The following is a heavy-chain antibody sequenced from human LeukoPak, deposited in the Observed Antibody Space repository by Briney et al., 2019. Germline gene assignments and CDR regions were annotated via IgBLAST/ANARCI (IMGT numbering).Heavy chain of an antibody. CDR2: INHSGST. Sequence: SETLSLTCAVYGGSFSGYYWSWIRQPPGKGLEWIGEINHSGSTNYNPSLKSRVTISVDTSKSQFSLKLSSVTAADTAVYYCARGPLIGSAYYYGSGSDYYFDYWGQGTLVTVSS. CDR3: ARGPLIGSAYYYGSGSDYYFDY. D-gene: IGHD3-10*01. CDR1: GGSFSGYY. V-gene: IGHV4-34*01. J-gene: IGHJ4*02.